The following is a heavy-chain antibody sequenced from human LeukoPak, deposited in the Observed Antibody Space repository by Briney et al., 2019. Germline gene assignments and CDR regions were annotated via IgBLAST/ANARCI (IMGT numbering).Heavy chain of an antibody. CDR1: GGSFSGYY. V-gene: IGHV4-34*01. Sequence: SPTLSLTCAVYGGSFSGYYWSSIRQPPGKGLEWIGEIKHSGSTNYNPSVKSRVTISVDTAKTQFALKLSSVTAADTAVYYCARGLAERATIYYFDYWGQGTLVTVSS. D-gene: IGHD5-24*01. J-gene: IGHJ4*02. CDR2: IKHSGST. CDR3: ARGLAERATIYYFDY.